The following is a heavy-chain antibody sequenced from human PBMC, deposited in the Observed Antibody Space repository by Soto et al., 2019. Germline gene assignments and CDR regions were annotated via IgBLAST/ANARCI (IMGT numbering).Heavy chain of an antibody. D-gene: IGHD3-22*01. J-gene: IGHJ4*02. CDR2: IKLDGSEK. V-gene: IGHV3-7*01. CDR1: GITFSSYW. CDR3: ASIDSSFRAFDN. Sequence: GGSRRLACAAAGITFSSYWMSWVRQAPGKGLEWVANIKLDGSEKNYVDSVKGRFTISRDNAENSLYLQMNSLRAEDTAVYYCASIDSSFRAFDNWGQGTLVTVSS.